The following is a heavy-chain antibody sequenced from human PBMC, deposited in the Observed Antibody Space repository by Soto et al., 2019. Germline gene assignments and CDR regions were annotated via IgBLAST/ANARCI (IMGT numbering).Heavy chain of an antibody. CDR2: INPNSGGT. CDR3: ARDHGYSSGWFTTQDDAFDI. Sequence: GASVKVSCKASGYTFTGYYMHWVRQAPGQGLEWMGWINPNSGGTNYAQKFQGRVTMTRDTSISTAYMELSRLRSDDTAVYYCARDHGYSSGWFTTQDDAFDIWGQGTMVTV. V-gene: IGHV1-2*02. J-gene: IGHJ3*02. D-gene: IGHD6-19*01. CDR1: GYTFTGYY.